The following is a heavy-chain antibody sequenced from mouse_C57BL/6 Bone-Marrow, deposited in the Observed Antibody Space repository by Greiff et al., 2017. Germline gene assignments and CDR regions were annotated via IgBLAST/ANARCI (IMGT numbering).Heavy chain of an antibody. CDR3: ARSGV. CDR2: IDPSDSYT. J-gene: IGHJ1*03. V-gene: IGHV1-59*01. CDR1: GYTFTSYW. D-gene: IGHD3-1*01. Sequence: VQLQQPGAELVRPGTSVKLSCKASGYTFTSYWMHWVKQRPGQGLEWIGVIDPSDSYTNYNQKFKGKATLTLDTSSSTAYMQLSSLTSEDSAVYYWARSGVWGTGTTVTVSS.